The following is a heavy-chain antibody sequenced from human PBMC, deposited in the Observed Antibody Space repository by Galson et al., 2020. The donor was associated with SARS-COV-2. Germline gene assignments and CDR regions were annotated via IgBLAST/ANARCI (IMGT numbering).Heavy chain of an antibody. CDR3: ARDMLGEKLEPDF. V-gene: IGHV3-30*01. CDR2: ISYDAKNE. Sequence: GGSLRLSCAASGFTFPLHPMPWVRQAPGKRLEWVSAISYDAKNEYHADAVKGRFSISRDNSKNTLYLQMNSLSAEDTAVYYCARDMLGEKLEPDFWGQGTLVIVSS. D-gene: IGHD2-8*01. CDR1: GFTFPLHP. J-gene: IGHJ4*02.